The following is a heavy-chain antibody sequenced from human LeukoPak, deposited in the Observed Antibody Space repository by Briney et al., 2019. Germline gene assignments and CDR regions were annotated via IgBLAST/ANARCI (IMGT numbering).Heavy chain of an antibody. CDR1: GFTFSSYS. J-gene: IGHJ4*02. D-gene: IGHD3-3*01. V-gene: IGHV3-21*01. Sequence: PGGSLRLSCAASGFTFSSYSMNWVRQAPGKGLEWVSSISSSSSYIYYADSVKGRFTISRDNAKNSLYLQMNSLRAEDTAVYYCARGLPPTDYDFWSGYYFDYWGQGTLVTVSS. CDR2: ISSSSSYI. CDR3: ARGLPPTDYDFWSGYYFDY.